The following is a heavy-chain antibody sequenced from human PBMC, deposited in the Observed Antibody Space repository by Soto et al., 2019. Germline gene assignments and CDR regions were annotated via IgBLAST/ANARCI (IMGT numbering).Heavy chain of an antibody. J-gene: IGHJ4*02. Sequence: SETLSLTCAVSGGSISSGGYSWSWIRQPPGKGLEWIGYIYHSGSTYYNPSLKSRVTISVDRSKNQFSLKLSSVTAADTAVYYCARSIGPGHFDYWGQGTLVTVSS. CDR1: GGSISSGGYS. CDR3: ARSIGPGHFDY. V-gene: IGHV4-30-2*01. D-gene: IGHD2-21*01. CDR2: IYHSGST.